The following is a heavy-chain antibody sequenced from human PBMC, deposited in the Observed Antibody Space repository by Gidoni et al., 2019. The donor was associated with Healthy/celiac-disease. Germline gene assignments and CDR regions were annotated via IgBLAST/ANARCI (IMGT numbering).Heavy chain of an antibody. J-gene: IGHJ1*01. CDR2: IVVGSGNT. V-gene: IGHV1-58*01. Sequence: SAVQWVRQARGQRLEWIGWIVVGSGNTNYAQKFQERVTITRDMSTSTAYMELSSLRSEDTAVYYCAADPQGPIAVAGPYGWGQGTLVTVSS. D-gene: IGHD6-19*01. CDR1: SA. CDR3: AADPQGPIAVAGPYG.